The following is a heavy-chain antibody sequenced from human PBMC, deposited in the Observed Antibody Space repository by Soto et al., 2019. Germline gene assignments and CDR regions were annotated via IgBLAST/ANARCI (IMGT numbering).Heavy chain of an antibody. V-gene: IGHV3-23*01. Sequence: EVRLLESGGGLVQPGGSLRLSCVASGFTFSNYAMSWVHQAPGKGLEWVSVVTGRSSSTYYADSVEGRFIISRDNSRNTLFLQMNSLGAEDTAVYYCTKHLPSKKNQRRWADAFHIWGQGTILTVSS. J-gene: IGHJ3*02. CDR1: GFTFSNYA. CDR3: TKHLPSKKNQRRWADAFHI. CDR2: VTGRSSST. D-gene: IGHD2-2*01.